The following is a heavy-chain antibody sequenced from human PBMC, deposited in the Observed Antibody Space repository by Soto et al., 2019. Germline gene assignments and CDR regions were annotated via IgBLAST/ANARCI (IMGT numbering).Heavy chain of an antibody. Sequence: PGGSLRLTCAASGFTFSDHYMDWVRQAPGNELEWVGRIRNKANSYTTVYGASVKGRFTISRDDSKNSLYLQMNSLKTEDTAVYYCARGPDILTAYYGPFDCWGQGTLVTVSS. J-gene: IGHJ4*02. CDR3: ARGPDILTAYYGPFDC. D-gene: IGHD3-9*01. CDR2: IRNKANSYTT. V-gene: IGHV3-72*01. CDR1: GFTFSDHY.